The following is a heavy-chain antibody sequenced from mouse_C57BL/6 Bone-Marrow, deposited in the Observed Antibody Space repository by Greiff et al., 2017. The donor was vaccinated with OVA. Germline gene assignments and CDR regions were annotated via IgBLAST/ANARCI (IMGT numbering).Heavy chain of an antibody. D-gene: IGHD1-1*01. Sequence: EVKLVESGGDLVKPGGSLKLSCAASGFTFSSYGMSWVRQTPDKRLEWVATISSGGSYTYYPDSVKGRFTISRDNAKNTLYLQMSSLKSEDTAMYYCARLYGSSDLDVWGTGTTVTVSS. CDR1: GFTFSSYG. CDR3: ARLYGSSDLDV. CDR2: ISSGGSYT. J-gene: IGHJ1*03. V-gene: IGHV5-6*01.